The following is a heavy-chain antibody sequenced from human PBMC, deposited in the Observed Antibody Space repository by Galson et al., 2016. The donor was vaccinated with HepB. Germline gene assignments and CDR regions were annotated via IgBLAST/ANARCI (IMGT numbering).Heavy chain of an antibody. J-gene: IGHJ3*02. Sequence: QSGAEVKKPGESLKISCKGSGYSFSSYWIGWVRQMPGKGLEWMGIIYPGDSDTRYSPSFQGQVTISADKPISTAYLQWSSLKDSDTAMYYGARSYYYGLAAFDIWGQGTLATVSS. CDR1: GYSFSSYW. CDR2: IYPGDSDT. D-gene: IGHD3-10*01. CDR3: ARSYYYGLAAFDI. V-gene: IGHV5-51*01.